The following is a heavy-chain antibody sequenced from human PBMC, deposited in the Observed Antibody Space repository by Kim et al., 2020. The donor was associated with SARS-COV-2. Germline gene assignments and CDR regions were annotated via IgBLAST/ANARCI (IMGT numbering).Heavy chain of an antibody. J-gene: IGHJ4*01. V-gene: IGHV4-59*01. CDR2: INYSGST. CDR1: GGSISGYF. Sequence: ETLSLTCTVSGGSISGYFWSWIRQPPGKGLEWIGYINYSGSTNYNPSLKSRVTISVDTSKNQFSLKLSSVTAADTAVYYCARDRIGHCSSISCSPYFDY. D-gene: IGHD2-2*01. CDR3: ARDRIGHCSSISCSPYFDY.